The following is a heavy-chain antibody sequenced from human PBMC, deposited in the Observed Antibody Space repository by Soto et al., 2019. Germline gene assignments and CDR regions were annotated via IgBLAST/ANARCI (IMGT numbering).Heavy chain of an antibody. V-gene: IGHV1-18*01. D-gene: IGHD2-15*01. CDR2: ISAYNGNT. Sequence: QVQLVQSGAEVKKPGASVKVSCKASGYTFTSYGISWVRQAPGQVLEWMGWISAYNGNTNYAQKLQGRVTMTTDTSTSTAYMELRSLRSDDTAVYYCARDLADRAVVVVAAANDYWGQGTLVTVSS. CDR1: GYTFTSYG. CDR3: ARDLADRAVVVVAAANDY. J-gene: IGHJ4*02.